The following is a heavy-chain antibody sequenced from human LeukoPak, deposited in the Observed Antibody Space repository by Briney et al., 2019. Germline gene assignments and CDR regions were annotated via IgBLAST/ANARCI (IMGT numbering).Heavy chain of an antibody. CDR3: ASRSYNGMDV. Sequence: SGTLSLTCAVSGVSITNTNWWSWVRQPPGKGLEWIGEIYHSGSTNYIPSLKSRVTISVDKSKNQFSLKLTSVTAADTAVYYCASRSYNGMDVWGQGTTVTVSS. D-gene: IGHD6-19*01. J-gene: IGHJ6*02. CDR2: IYHSGST. V-gene: IGHV4-4*02. CDR1: GVSITNTNW.